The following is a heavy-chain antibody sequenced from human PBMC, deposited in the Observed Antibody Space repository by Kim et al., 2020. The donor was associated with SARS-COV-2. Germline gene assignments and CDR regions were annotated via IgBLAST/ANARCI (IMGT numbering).Heavy chain of an antibody. V-gene: IGHV1-46*01. J-gene: IGHJ6*02. CDR3: ARAYSSSGGLDV. Sequence: SYAQKFQGRVSMTRDTSTSTVYMELGSLRSEDTAVYYCARAYSSSGGLDVWGRGTTVTVSS. D-gene: IGHD6-6*01.